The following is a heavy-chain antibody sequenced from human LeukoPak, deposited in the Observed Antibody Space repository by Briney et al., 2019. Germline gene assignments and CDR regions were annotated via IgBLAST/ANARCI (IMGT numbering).Heavy chain of an antibody. CDR3: TTTRTSGGWSGGWFDP. J-gene: IGHJ5*02. Sequence: ASVPVSCKVSGYTLTELSLHWVRQAPGKGRAGMGGFDPEDGETIYAQKFQGRVTMTEDTSTDTAYMELSSLRCEDTAVYYCTTTRTSGGWSGGWFDPWGQGTLVTVSS. CDR2: FDPEDGET. V-gene: IGHV1-24*01. D-gene: IGHD6-19*01. CDR1: GYTLTELS.